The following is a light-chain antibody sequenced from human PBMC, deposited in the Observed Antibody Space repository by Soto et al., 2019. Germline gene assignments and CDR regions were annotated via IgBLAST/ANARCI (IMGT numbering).Light chain of an antibody. CDR3: RSYAGSYTHYV. CDR1: SSDVGSYNY. CDR2: DVS. Sequence: QSALTQPRSVSGSPGQSVTISCTGTSSDVGSYNYVSWYQQHPGKAPKLMIYDVSKRPSGVPDRFSGSKSGNTASLTISGLQAEDEADYYCRSYAGSYTHYVFGTGTKLTVL. J-gene: IGLJ1*01. V-gene: IGLV2-11*01.